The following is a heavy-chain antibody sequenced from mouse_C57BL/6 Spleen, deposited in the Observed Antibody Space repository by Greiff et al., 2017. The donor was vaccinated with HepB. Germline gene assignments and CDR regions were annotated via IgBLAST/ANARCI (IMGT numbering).Heavy chain of an antibody. CDR3: AREDYDYDGGWFAY. CDR2: ISYDGSN. V-gene: IGHV3-6*01. Sequence: ESGPGLVKPSQSLSLTCSVTGYSITSGYYWNWIRQFPGNKLEWMGYISYDGSNNYNPSLKNRISITRDTSKNQFFLKLNSVTTEDTATYYCAREDYDYDGGWFAYWGQGTLVTVSA. CDR1: GYSITSGYY. D-gene: IGHD2-4*01. J-gene: IGHJ3*01.